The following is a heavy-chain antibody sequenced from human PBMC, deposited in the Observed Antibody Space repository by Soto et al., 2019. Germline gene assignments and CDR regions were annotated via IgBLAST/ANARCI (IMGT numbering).Heavy chain of an antibody. D-gene: IGHD3-22*01. Sequence: QVQLVESGGGVVQPWRSLRLSCAASGFTFSSYPMHWVRQAPGKGLEWVAVISYDGSNKYYADSVKGRFTISRDNSKNTLYLQMNSLRAEDTAVYYCARDLFGSGYWGYYYYYGMDVWGQGTTVTVSS. CDR3: ARDLFGSGYWGYYYYYGMDV. CDR2: ISYDGSNK. V-gene: IGHV3-30-3*01. CDR1: GFTFSSYP. J-gene: IGHJ6*02.